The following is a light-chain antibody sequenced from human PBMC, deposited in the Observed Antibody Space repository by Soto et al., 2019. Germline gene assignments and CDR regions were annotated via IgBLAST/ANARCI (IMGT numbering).Light chain of an antibody. CDR2: DAS. CDR3: QQYEDHPLT. Sequence: DIPMTQSPSSLSASVGDSVTISCQRSQDINNFLNWYQQKPGKPPQLLIYDASTLKKGVPLRFSGAASRADFSFTISSLQPEDSATYYFQQYEDHPLTFGQGTKVEIK. J-gene: IGKJ1*01. CDR1: QDINNF. V-gene: IGKV1-33*01.